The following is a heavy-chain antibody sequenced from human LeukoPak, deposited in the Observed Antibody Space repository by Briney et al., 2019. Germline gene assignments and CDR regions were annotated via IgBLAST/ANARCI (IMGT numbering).Heavy chain of an antibody. Sequence: GGSLRLSCAASGFTFSSYWMSWVRQAPGKGLEWVGRIKSKTDGGTTDYAAPVKGRFTISRDDSKNTLYLQMNSLKTEDTAVYYCTTQVPAATGWYFDLWGRGTLVTVSS. CDR3: TTQVPAATGWYFDL. J-gene: IGHJ2*01. CDR2: IKSKTDGGTT. CDR1: GFTFSSYW. D-gene: IGHD2-2*01. V-gene: IGHV3-15*01.